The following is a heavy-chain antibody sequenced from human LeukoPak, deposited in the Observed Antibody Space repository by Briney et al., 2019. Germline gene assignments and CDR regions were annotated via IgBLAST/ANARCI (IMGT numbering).Heavy chain of an antibody. J-gene: IGHJ3*02. Sequence: GGSLRLSCAASGFTFSSYAMSWVRQAPGKGLEWVSAISGSGGSTYYADSVKGRFTISRDNSKNTLYLQMNSLRAEDTAVYYCAKDTGTGTTTGGCHAFDIWGQGTMVTVSS. CDR2: ISGSGGST. D-gene: IGHD1-7*01. CDR1: GFTFSSYA. CDR3: AKDTGTGTTTGGCHAFDI. V-gene: IGHV3-23*01.